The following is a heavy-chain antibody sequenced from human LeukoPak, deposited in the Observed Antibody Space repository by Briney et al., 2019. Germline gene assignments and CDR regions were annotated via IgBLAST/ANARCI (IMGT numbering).Heavy chain of an antibody. D-gene: IGHD6-13*01. CDR2: ISSSSSHI. J-gene: IGHJ4*02. Sequence: PGGSLRLSCAVSGFTFSSYSMNWVRQAPGKGLEWVSSISSSSSHIYYADSVKGRFTISRDKAKNSLHLQMNSLRAEDTAVYYCARDAAAAGEFDYWGQGTLVTVSS. CDR3: ARDAAAAGEFDY. CDR1: GFTFSSYS. V-gene: IGHV3-21*01.